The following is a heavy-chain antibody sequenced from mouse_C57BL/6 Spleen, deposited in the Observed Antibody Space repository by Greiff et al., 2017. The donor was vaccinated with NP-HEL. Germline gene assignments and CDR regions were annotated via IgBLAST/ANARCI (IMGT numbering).Heavy chain of an antibody. CDR1: GFTFSSYA. J-gene: IGHJ4*01. CDR3: ARVLTGTHYYAMDY. D-gene: IGHD4-1*01. Sequence: EVKLMESGGGLVKPGGSLKLSCAASGFTFSSYAMSWVRQTPEKRLEWVATISDGGSYTYYPDNVKGRFTISRDNAKNNLYLQMSHLKSEDTAMYYCARVLTGTHYYAMDYWGQGTSVTVSS. CDR2: ISDGGSYT. V-gene: IGHV5-4*03.